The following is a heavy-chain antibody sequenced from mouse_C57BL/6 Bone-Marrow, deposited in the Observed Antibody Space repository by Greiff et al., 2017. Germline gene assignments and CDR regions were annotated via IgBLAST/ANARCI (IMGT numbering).Heavy chain of an antibody. J-gene: IGHJ1*03. Sequence: EVQLVESGPGLVKPSQSLSLTCSVTGYSITSGYYWNWLRQFPGNKLEWMGYISYDGSNNYNPSLKNRISITRDTSKNQFFLKLNSVTTEDTATYYCARDGDYNWYFDVWGTGTTVTVSS. D-gene: IGHD2-4*01. CDR2: ISYDGSN. CDR1: GYSITSGYY. CDR3: ARDGDYNWYFDV. V-gene: IGHV3-6*01.